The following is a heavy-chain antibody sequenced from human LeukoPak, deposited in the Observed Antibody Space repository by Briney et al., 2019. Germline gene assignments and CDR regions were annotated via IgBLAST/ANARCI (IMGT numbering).Heavy chain of an antibody. V-gene: IGHV3-23*01. D-gene: IGHD5-24*01. CDR2: LTDSGGTT. CDR3: AKKRDAFDI. CDR1: GFTFSSYA. Sequence: GSLRLSCASGFTFSSYAMGWVRQAPGKRPEWVSSLTDSGGTTYYVDSVKGRFTISRDNSKNTLYLHMNSLRAEDTAMYYCAKKRDAFDIWGQGTVVAVSS. J-gene: IGHJ3*02.